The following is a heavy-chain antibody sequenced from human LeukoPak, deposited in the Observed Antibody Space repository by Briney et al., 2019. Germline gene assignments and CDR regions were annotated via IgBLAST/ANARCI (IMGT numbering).Heavy chain of an antibody. CDR2: INHSGST. J-gene: IGHJ4*02. CDR1: GGSFSGYY. CDR3: ASSPIGSSWYYFDY. Sequence: PSETLSLTCAVYGGSFSGYYWSWIRQPPGKGLEWIGEINHSGSTNYNPSLKSRVTISVDTSKNQFSLKLSSVTAADTAVYYCASSPIGSSWYYFDYWGQGTLVTVSS. V-gene: IGHV4-34*01. D-gene: IGHD6-13*01.